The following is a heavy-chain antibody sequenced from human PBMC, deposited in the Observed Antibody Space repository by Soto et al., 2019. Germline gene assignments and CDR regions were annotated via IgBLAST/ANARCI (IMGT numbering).Heavy chain of an antibody. CDR1: GYSFTSYW. CDR2: IYLGDSDT. CDR3: ARQEDYYYYGMDV. Sequence: GESLKISCKGSGYSFTSYWIGWVRQMPGKGLEWMGIIYLGDSDTRYSPSFQGQVTISADKSISTAYLQWSSLKASDTAMYYCARQEDYYYYGMDVWGQGTTVTVSS. J-gene: IGHJ6*02. V-gene: IGHV5-51*01.